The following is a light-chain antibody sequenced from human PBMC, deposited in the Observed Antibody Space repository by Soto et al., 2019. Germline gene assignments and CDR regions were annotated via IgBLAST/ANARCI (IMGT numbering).Light chain of an antibody. CDR2: GAS. CDR3: QHYDGSPQT. J-gene: IGKJ5*01. Sequence: IHVTQSLSSLSGAVGYIFPVTCRASQDINNFLAWFQQKPVQAPKTLIYGASSLHSGVPSRFRGSGSGTDFTLTISSLEPDDLATYYCQHYDGSPQTFGQGTRLEIK. CDR1: QDINNF. V-gene: IGKV1-16*01.